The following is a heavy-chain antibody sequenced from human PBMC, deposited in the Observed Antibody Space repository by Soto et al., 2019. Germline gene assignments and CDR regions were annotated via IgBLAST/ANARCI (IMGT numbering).Heavy chain of an antibody. J-gene: IGHJ4*02. V-gene: IGHV3-23*01. CDR2: ISGSGGST. Sequence: EVQLLESGGGLVQPGGSLRLSCAVSGFTFSSYAMNWVRQAPGKGLEWDSVISGSGGSTYYADSVKGRFTISRDNSKNTLYLQMNSLRAVDTAVYYCAKRAVGIYFDYWGQGTLVTVSS. CDR3: AKRAVGIYFDY. D-gene: IGHD6-13*01. CDR1: GFTFSSYA.